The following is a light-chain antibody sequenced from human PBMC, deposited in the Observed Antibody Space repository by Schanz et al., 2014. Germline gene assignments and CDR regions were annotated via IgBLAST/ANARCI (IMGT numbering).Light chain of an antibody. CDR3: QQRSNWPRT. CDR2: DAS. CDR1: QSVSSSY. Sequence: EFVLTQSPGTLSLSPGERATLSCRASQSVSSSYLAWYQQKPGQAPRLLIYDASNRATGIPARFSGSGSGTDFTLTISSLEPEDFAVYYCQQRSNWPRTFGQGTKVEIK. J-gene: IGKJ1*01. V-gene: IGKV3D-20*02.